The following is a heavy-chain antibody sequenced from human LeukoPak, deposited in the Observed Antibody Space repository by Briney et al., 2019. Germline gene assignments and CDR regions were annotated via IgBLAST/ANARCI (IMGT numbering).Heavy chain of an antibody. J-gene: IGHJ4*02. Sequence: SETLSLTCTVSGGSISSSSYYWGWIRQPPGKGLEWIGSIYYSGSTYYNPSRKSRVTISVDTSKNQFSLKLSSVTAADTAVYYCARPGEYSSSSLGYWGQGTLVTVSS. D-gene: IGHD6-6*01. CDR1: GGSISSSSYY. CDR3: ARPGEYSSSSLGY. V-gene: IGHV4-39*01. CDR2: IYYSGST.